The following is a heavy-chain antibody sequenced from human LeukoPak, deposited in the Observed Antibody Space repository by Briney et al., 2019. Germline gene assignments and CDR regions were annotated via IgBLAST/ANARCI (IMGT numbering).Heavy chain of an antibody. CDR1: GGTFSSYA. Sequence: SVNVSCTASGGTFSSYATSWVRQAPGQGHEWMGGIIPIFGTANYAQKFQGRVTITADESTSTAYMELSSLRSEDTAVYYCATTVASDAFDIWGQGTTVTVSS. V-gene: IGHV1-69*13. J-gene: IGHJ3*02. CDR2: IIPIFGTA. D-gene: IGHD4-17*01. CDR3: ATTVASDAFDI.